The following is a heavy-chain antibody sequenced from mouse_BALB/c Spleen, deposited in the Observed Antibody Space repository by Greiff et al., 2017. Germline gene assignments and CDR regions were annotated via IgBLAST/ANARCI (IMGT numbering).Heavy chain of an antibody. CDR1: GFTFSSYT. CDR2: ISNGGGST. CDR3: ARDGYDLDY. D-gene: IGHD2-2*01. V-gene: IGHV5-12-2*01. Sequence: EVQVVESGGGLVQPGGSLKLSCAASGFTFSSYTMSWVRQTPEKRLEWVAYISNGGGSTYYPDTVKGRFTISRDNAKNTLYLQMSSLKSEDTAMYYCARDGYDLDYWGQGTTLTVSS. J-gene: IGHJ2*01.